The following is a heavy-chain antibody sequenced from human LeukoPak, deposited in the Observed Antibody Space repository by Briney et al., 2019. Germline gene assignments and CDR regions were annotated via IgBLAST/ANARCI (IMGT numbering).Heavy chain of an antibody. CDR2: IYPSDSDT. J-gene: IGHJ4*02. Sequence: GESLKISCKGSGYRFTSYWIAWVRQMPGKGLEWMGIIYPSDSDTTYSPTFQGQVTISVDKSIGTAYLQWSNVKASDTAMYYCARAQLGPGAAAHYFDYWGQGTLVTVSS. V-gene: IGHV5-51*01. CDR3: ARAQLGPGAAAHYFDY. CDR1: GYRFTSYW. D-gene: IGHD6-25*01.